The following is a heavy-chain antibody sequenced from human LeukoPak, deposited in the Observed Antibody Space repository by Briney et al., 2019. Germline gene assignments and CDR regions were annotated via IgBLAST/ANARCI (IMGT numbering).Heavy chain of an antibody. CDR3: ARGPSIAAAGFPFDD. V-gene: IGHV4-59*01. Sequence: SETLSLTCTVSGGSISSYYWSWIRQPPGKGLEWIGYIYYSGSTNYNPSLKSRVTISVDTSKNQFSLKLSSVTAADTAVYYCARGPSIAAAGFPFDDWGQGTLVTVSS. CDR2: IYYSGST. CDR1: GGSISSYY. D-gene: IGHD6-13*01. J-gene: IGHJ4*02.